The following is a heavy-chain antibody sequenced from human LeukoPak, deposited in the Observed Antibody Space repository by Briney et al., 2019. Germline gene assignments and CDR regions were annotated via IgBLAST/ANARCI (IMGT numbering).Heavy chain of an antibody. CDR2: ISYDGSNK. Sequence: GGSLRLSCAASGYTFSSYGMHWVRQAPGRGLKWVAVISYDGSNKYYADSVKGRFTISRDNSKNTLYLQMNSLRAEDTAVYYCAREGAYDAFDIWGQGTMVTVSS. J-gene: IGHJ3*02. CDR1: GYTFSSYG. V-gene: IGHV3-30*03. CDR3: AREGAYDAFDI. D-gene: IGHD1-26*01.